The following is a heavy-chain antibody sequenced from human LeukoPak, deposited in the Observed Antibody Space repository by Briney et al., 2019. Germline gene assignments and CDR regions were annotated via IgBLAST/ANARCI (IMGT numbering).Heavy chain of an antibody. CDR3: ARLSLKGLYY. CDR1: GGPISSSSYY. V-gene: IGHV4-39*01. J-gene: IGHJ4*02. CDR2: IYYSGST. Sequence: SETLYLTCTVSGGPISSSSYYWGWIRQPPGKGLEWIGSIYYSGSTYYNPSLKSRVTISVDTSKNQFSLKLSSVTAADTAVYYCARLSLKGLYYWGQGTLVTVSS.